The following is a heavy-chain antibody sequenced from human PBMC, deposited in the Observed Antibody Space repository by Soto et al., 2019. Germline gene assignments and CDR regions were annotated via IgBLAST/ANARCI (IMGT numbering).Heavy chain of an antibody. Sequence: GGSLRLSCAASGFTFDDYAMHWVRQAPGKGLEWVSGISWNSGSIGYADSVKGRFTISRDNAKNSLYLQMNSLRAEDTALYSCAQEPMVRGVITDAFDIWGQGTMVTVSS. V-gene: IGHV3-9*01. CDR2: ISWNSGSI. CDR3: AQEPMVRGVITDAFDI. CDR1: GFTFDDYA. J-gene: IGHJ3*02. D-gene: IGHD3-10*01.